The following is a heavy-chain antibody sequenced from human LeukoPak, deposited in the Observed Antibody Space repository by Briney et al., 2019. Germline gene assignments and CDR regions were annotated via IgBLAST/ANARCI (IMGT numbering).Heavy chain of an antibody. V-gene: IGHV3-7*05. CDR2: VNQDGRQK. CDR3: SGDPDLGRGFEGEGY. D-gene: IGHD3-16*01. CDR1: AFTFSSYW. J-gene: IGHJ4*02. Sequence: PGGSLRLSCAASAFTFSSYWMSWVRQAPGKGLEWVANVNQDGRQKNYVDSVRGRFTISRDNVKNSLYLQMNSLRAEDTAVYYCSGDPDLGRGFEGEGYWGKGTLVTVSS.